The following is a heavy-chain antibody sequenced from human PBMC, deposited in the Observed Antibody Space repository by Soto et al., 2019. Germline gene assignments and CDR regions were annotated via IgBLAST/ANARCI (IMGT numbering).Heavy chain of an antibody. Sequence: QVQLVESGGGVVQPGRSLRLSCAASGFTFSTYGMHWVRQAPGNGLEWVAVIWYDGSNKYYADSVTGRFTISRDNSKSTLYLQMNSLRAEDTAVYYCARDRLLGNSFDYWGQGSLVTVSS. CDR3: ARDRLLGNSFDY. CDR2: IWYDGSNK. CDR1: GFTFSTYG. J-gene: IGHJ4*02. D-gene: IGHD1-26*01. V-gene: IGHV3-33*01.